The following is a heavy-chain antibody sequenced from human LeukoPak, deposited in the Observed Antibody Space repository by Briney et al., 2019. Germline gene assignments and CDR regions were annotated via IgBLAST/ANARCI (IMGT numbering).Heavy chain of an antibody. CDR2: INPNSGGT. CDR3: AREGYYDSSDLEY. Sequence: ASVKVSCKASGYTFTGYYMHWVRQAPGQGLEWMGWINPNSGGTNYAQKFQGRVTMTRDTSISTAYMELSSLRSEDTAVYYCAREGYYDSSDLEYWGQGTLVTVSS. J-gene: IGHJ4*02. V-gene: IGHV1-2*02. CDR1: GYTFTGYY. D-gene: IGHD3-22*01.